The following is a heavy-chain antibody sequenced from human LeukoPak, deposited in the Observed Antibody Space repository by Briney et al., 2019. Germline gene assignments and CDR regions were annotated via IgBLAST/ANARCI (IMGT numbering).Heavy chain of an antibody. CDR3: ARGSFDGSAYYYDY. D-gene: IGHD3-22*01. Sequence: ASETLSLTCSVTGASISSDYWSWIRQAPGKGLEWIGYIYYTGSTNYNPSLKSRVTISADTSMNQFSLKLKSVSAADTAVYYCARGSFDGSAYYYDYWGQGTRVTVSS. CDR1: GASISSDY. J-gene: IGHJ4*02. V-gene: IGHV4-59*01. CDR2: IYYTGST.